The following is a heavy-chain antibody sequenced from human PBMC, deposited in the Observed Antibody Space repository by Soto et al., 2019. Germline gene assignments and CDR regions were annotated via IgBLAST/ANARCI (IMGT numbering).Heavy chain of an antibody. CDR3: ARRGSVYNWFDP. V-gene: IGHV5-51*01. D-gene: IGHD3-10*01. J-gene: IGHJ5*02. Sequence: GESLKISCQGSGYSFSTYWIAWVRQMPGKGLEWMGIIYAGDSETRYSPSFEGQVTLSADKSINTAYLQWSSLKASDSAMYYCARRGSVYNWFDPWGQGTLVTVSS. CDR2: IYAGDSET. CDR1: GYSFSTYW.